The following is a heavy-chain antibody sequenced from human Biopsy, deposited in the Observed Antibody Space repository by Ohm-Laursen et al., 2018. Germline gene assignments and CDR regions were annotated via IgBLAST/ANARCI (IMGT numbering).Heavy chain of an antibody. CDR1: GGSISGSS. J-gene: IGHJ3*02. CDR2: ISYSRDT. CDR3: AKHGSGWTGDDAFHI. Sequence: SETLSLTCTVSGGSISGSSWSWIRQSPGKGLEWIGYISYSRDTNYNPSFKSRITISVDTSKNQFSLKLTSVTAADTAVYYCAKHGSGWTGDDAFHIWGQGTMVTVSS. D-gene: IGHD6-19*01. V-gene: IGHV4-59*08.